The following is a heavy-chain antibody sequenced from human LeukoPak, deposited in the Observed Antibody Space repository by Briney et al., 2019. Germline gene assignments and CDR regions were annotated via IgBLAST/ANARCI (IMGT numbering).Heavy chain of an antibody. CDR1: GYTFTSYD. Sequence: ASVKVSCKASGYTFTSYDINWVRQATGQGLEWMGWMNPNSGNTGHAQKFQGRVTMTRNTSISTAYMELSSLRSEDTAVYYCARLYSGSLDAFDIWGQGTMVTVSS. CDR2: MNPNSGNT. J-gene: IGHJ3*02. CDR3: ARLYSGSLDAFDI. V-gene: IGHV1-8*01. D-gene: IGHD1-26*01.